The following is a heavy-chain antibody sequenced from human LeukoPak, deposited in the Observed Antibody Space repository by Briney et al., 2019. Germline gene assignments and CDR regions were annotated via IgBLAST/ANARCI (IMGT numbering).Heavy chain of an antibody. V-gene: IGHV3-48*04. CDR1: GFTFSNYA. CDR2: IGSSDNII. D-gene: IGHD6-19*01. J-gene: IGHJ4*02. CDR3: AREVVAGTFDS. Sequence: GGSLRLSCAASGFTFSNYAMNWVRQAPGKGLEWVSDIGSSDNIISYADSVKGRFTISRDIAKNSLYLQVNSLRVEDTAVYYCAREVVAGTFDSWGQGTLVTVS.